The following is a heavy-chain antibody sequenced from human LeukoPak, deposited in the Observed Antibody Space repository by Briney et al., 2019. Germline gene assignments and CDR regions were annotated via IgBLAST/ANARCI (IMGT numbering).Heavy chain of an antibody. CDR2: IYSGGNT. CDR1: VLTVRSNY. V-gene: IGHV3-53*01. J-gene: IGHJ4*02. D-gene: IGHD6-13*01. Sequence: GGSLRLSCAASVLTVRSNYMSWLRQAPGKGLEWVSVIYSGGNTYYADSVKGRFTISRDNSKNTLFLQMNSLRAEDTAVYYCARDREGSSSWDYWGQGTLVTVSS. CDR3: ARDREGSSSWDY.